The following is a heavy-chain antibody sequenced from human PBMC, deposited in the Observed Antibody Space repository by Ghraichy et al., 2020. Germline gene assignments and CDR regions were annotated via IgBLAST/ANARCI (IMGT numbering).Heavy chain of an antibody. D-gene: IGHD1-14*01. CDR2: LNKDGTTV. CDR1: GFSFTDYW. V-gene: IGHV3-74*01. Sequence: GGSLRLSCAASGFSFTDYWMHWVRQTPGRGLEWVSHLNKDGTTVNYADSVKGRFTISRDNAKNTVYLQMISLTVEDTAFYYCVRSYKDALRHFDYWGQGTLVTVSS. J-gene: IGHJ4*02. CDR3: VRSYKDALRHFDY.